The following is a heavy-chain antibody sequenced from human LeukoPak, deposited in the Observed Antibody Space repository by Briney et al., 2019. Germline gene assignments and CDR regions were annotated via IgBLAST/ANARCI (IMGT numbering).Heavy chain of an antibody. D-gene: IGHD3-16*01. V-gene: IGHV4-39*01. CDR1: GGSISSSSYY. Sequence: KPSETLSLTCTVSGGSISSSSYYWGWIRQPPGKGLEWIGSIYYSGSTYYNPSLKSRVTISVDTSKNQFSLKLSSVTAADTAVYYCARLYDYVWGGLDLKNFDYWGQGTLVTVSS. J-gene: IGHJ4*02. CDR3: ARLYDYVWGGLDLKNFDY. CDR2: IYYSGST.